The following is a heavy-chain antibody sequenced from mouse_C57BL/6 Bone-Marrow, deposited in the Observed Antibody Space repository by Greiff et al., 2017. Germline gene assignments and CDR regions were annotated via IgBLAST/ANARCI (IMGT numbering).Heavy chain of an antibody. D-gene: IGHD2-4*01. V-gene: IGHV1-64*01. CDR3: ARSYDYEDYTMDY. Sequence: QVQLQQPGAELVKPGASVKLSCKASGYTFTNYWMHWVKQRPGQGLEWIGMMHPNGGSPDYNEKFKSEATLSVDKSSRTAYMEHSSLTSEDSAVYYCARSYDYEDYTMDYWGQGTSVTVSS. J-gene: IGHJ4*01. CDR1: GYTFTNYW. CDR2: MHPNGGSP.